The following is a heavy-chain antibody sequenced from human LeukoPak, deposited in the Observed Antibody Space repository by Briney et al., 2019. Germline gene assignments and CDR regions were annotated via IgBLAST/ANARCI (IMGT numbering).Heavy chain of an antibody. V-gene: IGHV4-4*07. CDR2: IHTTGST. D-gene: IGHD6-6*01. CDR1: GGSISSYY. Sequence: PSETLSLTCTVSGGSISSYYWSWIRQPAGKGLEWIGRIHTTGSTNYNPSLNSRVTMSLDTSKNQFSLKLTSVTAAGTAVYFCATRIGGGTSYYFDYWGQGSLVTVSS. CDR3: ATRIGGGTSYYFDY. J-gene: IGHJ4*02.